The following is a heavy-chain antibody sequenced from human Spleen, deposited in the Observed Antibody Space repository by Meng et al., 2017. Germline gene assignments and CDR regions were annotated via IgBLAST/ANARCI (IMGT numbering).Heavy chain of an antibody. Sequence: SGPTLVKPTQTLTLTCTFSGFSLSTSGVGVGWIRQPPGKALECLGVIYWDDDKRYNSALRSRLTITKDTSKNQVVLTMANMDPVDTATYYCAHRGTATVNGGFGYWGQGTLVTVSS. CDR3: AHRGTATVNGGFGY. CDR2: IYWDDDK. CDR1: GFSLSTSGVG. J-gene: IGHJ4*02. V-gene: IGHV2-5*02. D-gene: IGHD5-18*01.